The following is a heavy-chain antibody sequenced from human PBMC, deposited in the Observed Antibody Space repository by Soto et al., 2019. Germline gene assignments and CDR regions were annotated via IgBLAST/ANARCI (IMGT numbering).Heavy chain of an antibody. D-gene: IGHD3-22*01. J-gene: IGHJ3*02. CDR1: GYSFTSYW. CDR3: ARRAGPPDYYDSSGSNDAFDI. Sequence: GESLKISCKGSGYSFTSYWIGWVRQMPGKGLEWMGIIYPGDSDTRYSPSFQGQVTISADKSISTAYLQWSSLKASDTAMYYCARRAGPPDYYDSSGSNDAFDIWGQGTMVTVSS. V-gene: IGHV5-51*01. CDR2: IYPGDSDT.